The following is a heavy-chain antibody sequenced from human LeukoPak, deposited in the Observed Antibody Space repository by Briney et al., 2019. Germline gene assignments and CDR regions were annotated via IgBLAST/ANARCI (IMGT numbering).Heavy chain of an antibody. V-gene: IGHV3-30-3*01. J-gene: IGHJ4*02. D-gene: IGHD6-13*01. CDR2: ISYDGSNK. CDR1: GFTFSSYA. CDR3: AKDTAAVAYYFDY. Sequence: PGRSLRLSCAASGFTFSSYAMHWVRQAPGKGLEWVAVISYDGSNKYYADSVKGRFTISRDNSKNTLYLQMNSLRVEDTAVYYCAKDTAAVAYYFDYWGQGTLVTVSS.